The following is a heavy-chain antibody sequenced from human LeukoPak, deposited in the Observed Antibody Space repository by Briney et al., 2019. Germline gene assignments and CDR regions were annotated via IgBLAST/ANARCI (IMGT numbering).Heavy chain of an antibody. V-gene: IGHV4-59*01. CDR1: GDSITTYY. CDR2: IFQSGTT. Sequence: SETLSLTCTVSGDSITTYYWSWIRQPPGKGLEWIGYIFQSGTTKYNPSLKSRVTILSDVSKNQFSLNLTSVTAADTAVYYCARSRVSVSSYFDYWGQGTLVTVSS. D-gene: IGHD2/OR15-2a*01. J-gene: IGHJ4*02. CDR3: ARSRVSVSSYFDY.